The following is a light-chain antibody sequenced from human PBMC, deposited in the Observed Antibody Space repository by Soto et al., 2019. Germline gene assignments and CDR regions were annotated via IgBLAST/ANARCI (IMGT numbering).Light chain of an antibody. CDR3: SSYTSSSTRV. CDR2: EVS. CDR1: SSDVGAYDF. V-gene: IGLV2-14*03. J-gene: IGLJ1*01. Sequence: QSVLAQPASVSGSPGQSITISCTGTSSDVGAYDFVSWYQQHPDKAPKLMIYEVSNRPSGVSNRFSGSKSVNTATLTISWLQAEDEADYYCSSYTSSSTRVLGTGTKVTVL.